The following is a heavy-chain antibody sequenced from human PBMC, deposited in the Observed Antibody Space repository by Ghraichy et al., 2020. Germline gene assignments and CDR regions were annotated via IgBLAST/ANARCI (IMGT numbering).Heavy chain of an antibody. J-gene: IGHJ6*02. CDR1: GYTFTSYG. CDR3: ARGGGYCSSTSCRRLLYYYGMDV. V-gene: IGHV1-18*01. CDR2: ISAYNGNT. D-gene: IGHD2-2*01. Sequence: ASVKVSCKASGYTFTSYGISWVRQAPGQGLEWMGWISAYNGNTNYAQKLQGRVTMTTDTSTSTAYMELRSLRSDDTAVYYCARGGGYCSSTSCRRLLYYYGMDVWGQGTTVTVSS.